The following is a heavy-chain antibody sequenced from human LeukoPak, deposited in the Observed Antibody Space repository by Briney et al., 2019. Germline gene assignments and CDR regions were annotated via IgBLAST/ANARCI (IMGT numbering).Heavy chain of an antibody. J-gene: IGHJ6*03. CDR2: IYTSGST. CDR1: GGSIRSYY. Sequence: SETLSLTCTVSGGSIRSYYWSWIRQPAGKGLEWIGRIYTSGSTNYNPSLKSRVTMSVDTSKNQFSLKLSSMTAADTAVYYCARDVEARSPGGYYYYHMDVWGKGTTVTVSS. V-gene: IGHV4-4*07. D-gene: IGHD2-15*01. CDR3: ARDVEARSPGGYYYYHMDV.